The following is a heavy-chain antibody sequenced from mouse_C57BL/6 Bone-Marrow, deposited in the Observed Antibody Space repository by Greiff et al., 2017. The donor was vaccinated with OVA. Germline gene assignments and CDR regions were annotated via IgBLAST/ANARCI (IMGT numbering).Heavy chain of an antibody. D-gene: IGHD3-2*02. Sequence: EVHLVESGGDLVKPGGSLKLSCAASGFTFSSYGMSWVRQTPDKRLEWVATISSGGSYTYYPDSVKGRFTISRDNAKNTLYLQMSSLKSEDTAMYYCARHFLDSSGYWFAYWGQGTLVTVSA. J-gene: IGHJ3*01. V-gene: IGHV5-6*01. CDR2: ISSGGSYT. CDR1: GFTFSSYG. CDR3: ARHFLDSSGYWFAY.